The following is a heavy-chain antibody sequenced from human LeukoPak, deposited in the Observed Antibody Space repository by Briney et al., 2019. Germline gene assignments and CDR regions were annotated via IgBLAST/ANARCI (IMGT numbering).Heavy chain of an antibody. J-gene: IGHJ4*02. CDR1: GGSISSYY. Sequence: SETLSLTCTVSGGSISSYYWSWIRQHPGKGLEWIGYIYYSGSTYYNPSLKSRVTISVDTSKNQFSLKLSSVTAADTAVYYCARDRGYSGYYDYWGQGTLVTVSS. CDR3: ARDRGYSGYYDY. CDR2: IYYSGST. D-gene: IGHD5-12*01. V-gene: IGHV4-59*06.